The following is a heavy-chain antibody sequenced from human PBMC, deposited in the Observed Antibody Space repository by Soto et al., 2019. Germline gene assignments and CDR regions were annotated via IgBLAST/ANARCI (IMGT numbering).Heavy chain of an antibody. J-gene: IGHJ4*02. D-gene: IGHD1-1*01. V-gene: IGHV1-8*01. CDR1: GYTFTSYD. CDR2: MNPNTGNS. CDR3: ARRAETNGWNGFGADKYYFDF. Sequence: ASVKVSCKASGYTFTSYDIYWVRQATGQGLEWMGWMNPNTGNSGYAQKFQGRVTMTSDTSISTAHMELSSLRSEDTAVYYCARRAETNGWNGFGADKYYFDFWGQGTLVTVSS.